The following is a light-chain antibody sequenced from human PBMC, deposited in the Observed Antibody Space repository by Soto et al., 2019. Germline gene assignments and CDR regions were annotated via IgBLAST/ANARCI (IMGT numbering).Light chain of an antibody. V-gene: IGKV4-1*01. CDR1: QSLLYTPNNKNY. CDR3: QQYYRTPIT. J-gene: IGKJ5*01. Sequence: DIVMTQSPDSLAVSLGERATTNCKSTQSLLYTPNNKNYLAWYQQNPGQPPKLLFYSSSTRESGVPDRFSGREAGTVISLTVVILQAEDVANFYFQQYYRTPITFGPGKRL. CDR2: SSS.